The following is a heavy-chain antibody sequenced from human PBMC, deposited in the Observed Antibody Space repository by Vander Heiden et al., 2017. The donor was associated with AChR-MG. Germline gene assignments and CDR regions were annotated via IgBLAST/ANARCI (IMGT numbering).Heavy chain of an antibody. V-gene: IGHV1-8*01. CDR2: MNTNSGNT. CDR1: GDSFTSYD. Sequence: QLVQAGAGGQKPGSPVQLLCKASGDSFTSYDINWVRQATGQGLEWMGWMNTNSGNTGYAQKFQGRVTMTRNTSISTAYMELSSMGSEDTAVYYCARSGVPAALDYWGQGTLVTVSS. CDR3: ARSGVPAALDY. J-gene: IGHJ4*02. D-gene: IGHD2-2*01.